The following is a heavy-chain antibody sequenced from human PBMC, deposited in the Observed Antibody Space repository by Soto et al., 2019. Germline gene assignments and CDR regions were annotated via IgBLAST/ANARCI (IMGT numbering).Heavy chain of an antibody. D-gene: IGHD3-10*01. J-gene: IGHJ4*02. CDR2: IYSGGYT. V-gene: IGHV3-53*01. CDR1: GFTVSNNY. Sequence: EVQLVESGGGLIQPGGALRLSCAVSGFTVSNNYMSWVRQAPGKGLEGVSVIYSGGYTAYGDSVKGRFTISRDNSKNTLYLQRKSLRAAVGGVYSGAGRRGGGGYWGQGTLVTVSS. CDR3: AGRRGGGGY.